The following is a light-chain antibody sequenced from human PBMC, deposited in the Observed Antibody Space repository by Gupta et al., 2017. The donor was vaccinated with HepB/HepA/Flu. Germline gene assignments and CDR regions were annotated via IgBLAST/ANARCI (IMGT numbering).Light chain of an antibody. CDR3: SAWDSSLSAQV. J-gene: IGLJ2*01. Sequence: QAGLPQPPSVSKGLRQTATLTCTGNSNNVGNQGAAWLQQHQGHPPKLLSYKNNNRPSGLSERFSASRSGNTAALTITGLQPEDEADYYCSAWDSSLSAQVFGGGTKLTVL. CDR2: KNN. V-gene: IGLV10-54*04. CDR1: SNNVGNQG.